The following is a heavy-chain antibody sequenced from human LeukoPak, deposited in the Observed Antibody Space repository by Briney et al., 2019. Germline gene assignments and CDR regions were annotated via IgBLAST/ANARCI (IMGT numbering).Heavy chain of an antibody. CDR1: GDSISNYY. CDR2: MYNSGTT. CDR3: ARDRFPVY. J-gene: IGHJ4*02. V-gene: IGHV4-59*01. Sequence: PSETLSLTCTVSGDSISNYYWSWTRQPPGKGLEWIGCMYNSGTTNYNPSLKSRVTISVDTSKNQFSLNLSSVTAADTAVYYCARDRFPVYWGQGTLVTVSS.